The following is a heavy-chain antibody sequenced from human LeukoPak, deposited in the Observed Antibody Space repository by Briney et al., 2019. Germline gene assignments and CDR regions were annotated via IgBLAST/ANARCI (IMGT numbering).Heavy chain of an antibody. J-gene: IGHJ6*04. D-gene: IGHD6-19*01. CDR3: AKDYGLAVPRYEVYVDV. CDR2: ISGSGGST. V-gene: IGHV3-23*01. Sequence: PGGSLRLSCAASGFTFSSYAMSWVRQAPGKGLEWVSAISGSGGSTYYADSVKGRFTISRDNSKNTLYLQMNSLRAEDTAVYYCAKDYGLAVPRYEVYVDVWGKGTTVTVSS. CDR1: GFTFSSYA.